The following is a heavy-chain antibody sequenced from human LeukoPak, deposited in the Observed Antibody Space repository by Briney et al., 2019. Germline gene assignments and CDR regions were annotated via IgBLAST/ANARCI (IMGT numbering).Heavy chain of an antibody. CDR1: GGSISSGGYY. CDR3: ARHQTGDSGDFDY. CDR2: IYYSGST. J-gene: IGHJ4*02. D-gene: IGHD7-27*01. V-gene: IGHV4-31*03. Sequence: SQTLSLTCTVSGGSISSGGYYWSWIRQHPGKGLEWIGYIYYSGSTYYNPSLKSRVTISVDTSKNQFSLKLSSVTAANTAVYYCARHQTGDSGDFDYWGQGTLVTVSS.